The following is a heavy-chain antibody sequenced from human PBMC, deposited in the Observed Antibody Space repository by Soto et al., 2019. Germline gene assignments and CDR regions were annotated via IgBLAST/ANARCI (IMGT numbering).Heavy chain of an antibody. J-gene: IGHJ4*02. Sequence: EVQLVESGGGLVKPGGSLRLSCAASGFTFSNAWMSWVRQAPGKGLEWVGRIKSKTDGGTTDYAAPVKGRFTISRDDSKNTLYLQMNSLKTEDTAVYYCTTDLIWYSSGWYSDYWGQGTLVTVSS. CDR2: IKSKTDGGTT. CDR3: TTDLIWYSSGWYSDY. V-gene: IGHV3-15*01. D-gene: IGHD6-19*01. CDR1: GFTFSNAW.